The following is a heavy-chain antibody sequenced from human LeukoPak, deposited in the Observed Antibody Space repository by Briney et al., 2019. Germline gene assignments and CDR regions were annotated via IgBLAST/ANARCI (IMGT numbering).Heavy chain of an antibody. J-gene: IGHJ4*02. CDR1: GYTFTGYY. Sequence: ASVKVSCKASGYTFTGYYMHWVRQAPGQGLEWMGWMNPNSSNTGYAQKFKGRVTVTRNTSISTAYMELSSLRSEDTAVYYCARAGYMIVDFDYWGQGTLVTVSS. D-gene: IGHD3-22*01. V-gene: IGHV1-8*02. CDR2: MNPNSSNT. CDR3: ARAGYMIVDFDY.